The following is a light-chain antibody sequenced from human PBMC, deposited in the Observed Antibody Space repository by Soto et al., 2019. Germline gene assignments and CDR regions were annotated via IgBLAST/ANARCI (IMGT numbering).Light chain of an antibody. CDR1: GSSIGTNT. J-gene: IGLJ2*01. Sequence: QSVLTQPASASGTPGQRVTISCSGSGSSIGTNTVNWYRQLPGTAPKLLIFGNNHRPSGVPDRFSGSKSGTSASLAISGLQCEDEAEYYCAAWDGSLNNVLFGGGTKLTVL. CDR3: AAWDGSLNNVL. V-gene: IGLV1-44*01. CDR2: GNN.